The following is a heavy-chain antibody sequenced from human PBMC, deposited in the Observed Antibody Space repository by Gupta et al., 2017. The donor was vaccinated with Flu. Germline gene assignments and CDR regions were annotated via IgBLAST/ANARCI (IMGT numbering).Heavy chain of an antibody. CDR1: GYTFTGYY. CDR3: AREKLCSTDSCYRWFDP. J-gene: IGHJ5*02. Sequence: VQLVQSGTDVKKPGASVKVSCKASGYTFTGYYIPWVRPDTGQGLEWMGRVNPPTGSTTYEHKCKCRVTLAMDTSISTADMELTRLRYEDKVVYYCAREKLCSTDSCYRWFDPWGQGTLVIVSS. CDR2: VNPPTGST. D-gene: IGHD2-2*01. V-gene: IGHV1-2*05.